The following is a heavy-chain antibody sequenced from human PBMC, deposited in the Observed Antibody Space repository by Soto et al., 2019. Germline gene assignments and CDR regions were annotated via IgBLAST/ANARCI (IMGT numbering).Heavy chain of an antibody. CDR2: IQEDGGET. V-gene: IGHV3-7*05. CDR3: ASTRGY. J-gene: IGHJ4*02. CDR1: GFTFSGYW. Sequence: EVQVVESGGGLVQPGGSLRLSCAVSGFTFSGYWMKWVRQAPAKGLEWVATIQEDGGETYYVDSVKGRFTISRDSAKNSVYLQMNSLRVDDTAVYYCASTRGYWGQGTLVTVSA. D-gene: IGHD3-3*01.